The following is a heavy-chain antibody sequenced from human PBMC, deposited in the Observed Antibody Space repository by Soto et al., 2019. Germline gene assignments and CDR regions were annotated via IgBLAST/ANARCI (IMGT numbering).Heavy chain of an antibody. CDR3: XXXXXXXXXXXXXXEYYFDY. Sequence: QVQLVESGGGVVQPGRSLRLSCAASGFTFSSYGMHWVRQAPGKGLEWVAVISYDGSNKYYADSVKGRFTISRDNSKNTLXXXXXXXXXXXXXXXXXXXXXXXXXXXXXXXEYYFDYWGQGTPVTVSS. V-gene: IGHV3-30*03. CDR2: ISYDGSNK. CDR1: GFTFSSYG. J-gene: IGHJ4*02. D-gene: IGHD3-10*01.